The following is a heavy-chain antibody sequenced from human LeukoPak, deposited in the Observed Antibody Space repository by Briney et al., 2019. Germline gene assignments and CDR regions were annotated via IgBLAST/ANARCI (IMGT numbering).Heavy chain of an antibody. V-gene: IGHV3-74*01. CDR2: INNDGRST. Sequence: GGSLRLSCSASGFTVSGTWMHWVRQAPGKGLVWVSRINNDGRSTSYADPVKGRFTISRDNAKNTLYMQMNSLRAEDTAVYYCGTAFEFWGQGTLVTVSS. CDR1: GFTVSGTW. J-gene: IGHJ4*02. D-gene: IGHD5-18*01. CDR3: GTAFEF.